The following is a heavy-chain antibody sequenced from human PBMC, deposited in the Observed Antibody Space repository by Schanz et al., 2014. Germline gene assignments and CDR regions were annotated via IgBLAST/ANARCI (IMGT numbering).Heavy chain of an antibody. D-gene: IGHD5-12*01. CDR3: ARGGSVATIAPYTWFDP. J-gene: IGHJ5*02. CDR2: IYSRGSS. Sequence: QVQLQESGPGLVKPSQTLSLTCTVSGGSISSATYYWSWVRQPAGKGLEWIGRIYSRGSSTYNPSLKSRVTIAIATTNNQFSRKRTAVTAADTAGYYCARGGSVATIAPYTWFDPWGQGTLVTVSS. CDR1: GGSISSATYY. V-gene: IGHV4-61*02.